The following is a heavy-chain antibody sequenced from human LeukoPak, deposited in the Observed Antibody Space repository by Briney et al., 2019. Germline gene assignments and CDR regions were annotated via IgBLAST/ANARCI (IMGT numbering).Heavy chain of an antibody. J-gene: IGHJ4*02. CDR1: GFTFSSYW. V-gene: IGHV3-7*01. CDR3: ARAVRFGELIYYFDY. CDR2: IKQDGSEK. D-gene: IGHD3-10*01. Sequence: GGSLRLSCAASGFTFSSYWMSWVRQAPGKGLEWVANIKQDGSEKYYVDSVKGRFTISRDNAKNSLYLQMNSLRAEDTAVYYCARAVRFGELIYYFDYWGQGTLVTVSS.